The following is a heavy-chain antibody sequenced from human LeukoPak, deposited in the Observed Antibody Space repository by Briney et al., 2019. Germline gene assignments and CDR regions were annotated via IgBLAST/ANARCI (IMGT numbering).Heavy chain of an antibody. CDR3: ATERAGRDGYIVFDY. CDR2: ITSDGSTT. D-gene: IGHD5-24*01. V-gene: IGHV3-74*01. J-gene: IGHJ4*02. CDR1: GFTVSSNY. Sequence: GGSLRLSCAASGFTVSSNYMSWVRQAPGKGLVWVSRITSDGSTTTYADSVKGRFTISRDNAKNMLYLQMNSLRAEDTALYYCATERAGRDGYIVFDYWGQGTLVTVSS.